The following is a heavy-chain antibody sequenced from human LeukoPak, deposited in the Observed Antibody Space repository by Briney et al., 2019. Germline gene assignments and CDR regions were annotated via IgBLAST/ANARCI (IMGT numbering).Heavy chain of an antibody. Sequence: TGRSLRLSCAASGFTFSTYAMSWVRQAPGNGLEWVSAISGSGGSTYYADSVKGRFTISRDNSKNTLYLQMNSLRAEDTAVYYCAKDRVPNYYYDSSGYYYFDYWGQGTLVTVSS. CDR3: AKDRVPNYYYDSSGYYYFDY. CDR1: GFTFSTYA. CDR2: ISGSGGST. J-gene: IGHJ4*02. V-gene: IGHV3-23*01. D-gene: IGHD3-22*01.